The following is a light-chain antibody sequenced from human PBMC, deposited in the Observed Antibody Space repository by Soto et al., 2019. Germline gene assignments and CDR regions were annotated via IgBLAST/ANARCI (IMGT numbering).Light chain of an antibody. J-gene: IGKJ1*01. CDR3: QQYNIWPLWT. CDR1: QSISSN. CDR2: RTS. Sequence: EIVMTQSPATLSVSPGERATLSCRASQSISSNLAWYQQKPGQAPRLLMFRTSSRATGFPARFSGSGSGTEFNLTISSLQSEDFAVYFCQQYNIWPLWTFGQGTKVEIK. V-gene: IGKV3-15*01.